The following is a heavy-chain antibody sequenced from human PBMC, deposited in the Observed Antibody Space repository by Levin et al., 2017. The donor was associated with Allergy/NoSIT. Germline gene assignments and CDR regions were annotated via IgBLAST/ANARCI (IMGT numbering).Heavy chain of an antibody. Sequence: ASVKVSCAASGFTFSSYWMHWVRQAPGKGLVWVSRIKSDGSSTNYADSVKGRFTISRDNAKNTLYLQMNSLRAEDTAVYYCVRDRWNGPDYWGQGTLVTVSS. D-gene: IGHD1-1*01. V-gene: IGHV3-74*01. CDR2: IKSDGSST. J-gene: IGHJ4*02. CDR3: VRDRWNGPDY. CDR1: GFTFSSYW.